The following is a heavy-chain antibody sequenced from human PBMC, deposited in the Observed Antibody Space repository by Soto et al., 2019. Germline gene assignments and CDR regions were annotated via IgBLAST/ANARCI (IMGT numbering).Heavy chain of an antibody. J-gene: IGHJ4*02. Sequence: QVQLQESGPGLVKPSETLSLTCTVSGGSISSYYWSWIRQPPGKGLEWIGYIYYSGSTNYNPSLKSRVTISVDTSKNQFSLKLSSVTAADTAVYYCARHGGSSGYYPCYFDYWGQGTLVTVSS. CDR2: IYYSGST. V-gene: IGHV4-59*08. CDR3: ARHGGSSGYYPCYFDY. CDR1: GGSISSYY. D-gene: IGHD3-22*01.